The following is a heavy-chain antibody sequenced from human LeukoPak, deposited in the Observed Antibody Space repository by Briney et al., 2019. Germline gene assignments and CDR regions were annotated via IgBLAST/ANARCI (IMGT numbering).Heavy chain of an antibody. J-gene: IGHJ6*03. CDR3: ARIAAAGPRYYYYYMDV. CDR2: ISYDGSNE. V-gene: IGHV3-30-3*01. CDR1: GFTFSSYA. D-gene: IGHD6-13*01. Sequence: GGSLRLSCAASGFTFSSYAMHWVRQAPGKGLEWVAVISYDGSNEYYADSVKGRFTISRDNSKNTLYLQMNSLRAEDTAVYYCARIAAAGPRYYYYYMDVWGKGTTVTVSS.